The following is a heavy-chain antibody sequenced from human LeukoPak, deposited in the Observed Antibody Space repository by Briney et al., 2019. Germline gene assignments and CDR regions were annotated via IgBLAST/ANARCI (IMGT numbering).Heavy chain of an antibody. CDR1: GASISSYY. J-gene: IGHJ4*02. CDR3: ARARDGYRYGTFDY. CDR2: IYYSRST. Sequence: PSETLSLTCTVSGASISSYYWRWIRQPPGKGLEWIRYIYYSRSTHYSPALKRRVTIPVDTSTNQYPLKLSAVTAADTAVYYCARARDGYRYGTFDYWGQGTLVTVSS. D-gene: IGHD5-18*01. V-gene: IGHV4-59*01.